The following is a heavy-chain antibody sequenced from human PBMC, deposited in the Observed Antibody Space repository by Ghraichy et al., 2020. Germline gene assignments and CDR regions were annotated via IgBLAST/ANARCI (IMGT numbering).Heavy chain of an antibody. J-gene: IGHJ4*02. D-gene: IGHD5-12*01. CDR2: MSYIGST. CDR3: ARSLSGLDSGDS. CDR1: GSSVGSHY. Sequence: SETLSLTCTVSGSSVGSHYWSWIRKPPGKGLEWIGDMSYIGSTNYNPSLKSRLTISLDTSKNPFSLRLTSVTAADTAVYYCARSLSGLDSGDSWGQGILVTVSS. V-gene: IGHV4-59*02.